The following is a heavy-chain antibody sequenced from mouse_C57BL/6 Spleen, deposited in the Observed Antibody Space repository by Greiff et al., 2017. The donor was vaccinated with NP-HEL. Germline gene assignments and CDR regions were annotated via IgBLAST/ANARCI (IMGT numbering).Heavy chain of an antibody. V-gene: IGHV1-64*01. Sequence: QVQLQQPGAELVKPGASVQLSCKASGYTFTSYWMHWVKQRPGQGLEWIGMIHPNSGSTNYNEKFKSKATLTVDKSSSTAYMQLSSLTSEDSAVYYCARRDHYYGSSYGDFDYWGQGTTLTVSS. CDR2: IHPNSGST. CDR1: GYTFTSYW. J-gene: IGHJ2*01. D-gene: IGHD1-1*01. CDR3: ARRDHYYGSSYGDFDY.